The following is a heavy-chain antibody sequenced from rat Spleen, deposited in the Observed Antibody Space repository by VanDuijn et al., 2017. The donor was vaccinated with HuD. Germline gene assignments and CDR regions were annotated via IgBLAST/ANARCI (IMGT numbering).Heavy chain of an antibody. CDR2: IWGNGST. CDR1: GFSLSNYD. CDR3: ARDWEGWFAY. D-gene: IGHD5-1*01. Sequence: QVQLMESGPGLVQPSQTLSLTCTVSGFSLSNYDVHWVRQPPGKGLEWMGGIWGNGSTDYNSALKSRLSISRDTSKSQVFLKMNSLQTEDTAMYFCARDWEGWFAYWGQGTLVTVSS. J-gene: IGHJ3*01. V-gene: IGHV2-1*01.